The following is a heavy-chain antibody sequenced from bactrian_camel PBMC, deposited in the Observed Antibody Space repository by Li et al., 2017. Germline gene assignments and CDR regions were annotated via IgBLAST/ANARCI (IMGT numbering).Heavy chain of an antibody. CDR2: ICSGGRST. CDR1: GFFFSSYW. J-gene: IGHJ6*01. Sequence: HVQLVESGGGLVQPGGSLRLSCAASGFFFSSYWMYWVRQAPGKEREEREGVAFICSGGRSTYYADSVKGRFTISQDNAKNTLYLQMNSLKSEDTALYYCATQVERSWTDFGYWGQGTQVTVS. D-gene: IGHD6*01. V-gene: IGHV3S1*01. CDR3: ATQVERSWTDFGY.